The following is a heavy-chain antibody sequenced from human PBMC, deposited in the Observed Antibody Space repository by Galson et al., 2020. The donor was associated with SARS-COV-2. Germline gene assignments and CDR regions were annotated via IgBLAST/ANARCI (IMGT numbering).Heavy chain of an antibody. V-gene: IGHV3-7*01. Sequence: GGSLRLSCAVSGFTFNDFWMSWFRQAPGKGLEWVAKIKGDGSETNYADLVKGRFSISRDNAANSLYLQMNSLRVEDSAVYYCSREGWQGGYWGQGTRVTVSS. CDR2: IKGDGSET. J-gene: IGHJ4*02. D-gene: IGHD6-19*01. CDR1: GFTFNDFW. CDR3: SREGWQGGY.